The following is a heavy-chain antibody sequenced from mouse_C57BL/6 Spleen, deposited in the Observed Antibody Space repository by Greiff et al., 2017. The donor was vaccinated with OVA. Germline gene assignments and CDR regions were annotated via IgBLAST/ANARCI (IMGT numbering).Heavy chain of an antibody. CDR3: ARGALSSPYYFDY. J-gene: IGHJ2*01. D-gene: IGHD1-1*01. CDR2: LNYDGSST. Sequence: EVHLVESEGGLVQPGSSMKLSCTASGFTFSDYYMAWVRQVPEQGLEWVANLNYDGSSTYYLDSLTSRFIISRDNAKNILYLQMSSLKSEDTATYDCARGALSSPYYFDYWGQGTTLTVSS. CDR1: GFTFSDYY. V-gene: IGHV5-16*01.